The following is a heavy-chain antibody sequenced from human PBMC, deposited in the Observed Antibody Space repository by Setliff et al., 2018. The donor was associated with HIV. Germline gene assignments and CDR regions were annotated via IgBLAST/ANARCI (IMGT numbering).Heavy chain of an antibody. CDR1: GDSVNDSSYF. V-gene: IGHV4-39*07. D-gene: IGHD2-2*01. CDR2: FYYNGDS. Sequence: SETLSLTCTVSGDSVNDSSYFWGWIRQPPGKGLEWIGAFYYNGDSRYNPSLKSRVTISVDTSKNQFSLKLSSVTAADTAVYYCARTRGGCMTSSCPTSYYYYYMDVWGRGTTVTVSS. J-gene: IGHJ6*03. CDR3: ARTRGGCMTSSCPTSYYYYYMDV.